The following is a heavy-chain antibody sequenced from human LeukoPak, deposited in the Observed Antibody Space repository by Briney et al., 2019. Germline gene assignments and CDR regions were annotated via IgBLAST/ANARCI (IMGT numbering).Heavy chain of an antibody. J-gene: IGHJ6*03. CDR3: ARGPLINDFWSGYNYYYYYMDV. CDR1: GGTFSSYA. CDR2: IIPIFGTA. V-gene: IGHV1-69*13. Sequence: AASVKVSCKASGGTFSSYAISWVRQAPGQGLEWMGGIIPIFGTANYAQKFQGRVTNTADESTSTAYMELSSLRSEDTAVYYCARGPLINDFWSGYNYYYYYMDVWGKGTTVTVSS. D-gene: IGHD3-3*01.